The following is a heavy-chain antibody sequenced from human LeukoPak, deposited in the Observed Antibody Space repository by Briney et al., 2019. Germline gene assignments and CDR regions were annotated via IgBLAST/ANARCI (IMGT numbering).Heavy chain of an antibody. CDR3: ARNPLQFFDWLLSGVDALDF. J-gene: IGHJ3*01. CDR2: MNPSGNT. V-gene: IGHV1-8*01. CDR1: GYTFTDHD. Sequence: VSVKVSCKASGYTFTDHDINWVRQATGQGLEWMGWMNPSGNTGYAQKFQGRVTMTRDTFETTAYMELTSLRSEDTAVYYCARNPLQFFDWLLSGVDALDFWGQGTLVIVSS. D-gene: IGHD3-9*01.